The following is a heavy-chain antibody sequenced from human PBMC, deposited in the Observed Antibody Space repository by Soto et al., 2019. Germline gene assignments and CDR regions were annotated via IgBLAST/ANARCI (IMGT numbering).Heavy chain of an antibody. CDR1: GFTFSSYA. D-gene: IGHD2-8*01. CDR2: ISGSGGST. V-gene: IGHV3-23*01. Sequence: GGSLRLSCAASGFTFSSYAMSWVRQAPGKGLEWVSAISGSGGSTYYADSVKGRFTISRDNSKNTLYLQMNSLRAEDTAVYYCAKEGNIGVGGYYHYYGMDVWGQGTTVTVSS. J-gene: IGHJ6*02. CDR3: AKEGNIGVGGYYHYYGMDV.